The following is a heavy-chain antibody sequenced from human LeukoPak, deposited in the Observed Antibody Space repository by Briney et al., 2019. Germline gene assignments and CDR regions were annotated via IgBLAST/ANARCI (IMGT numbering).Heavy chain of an antibody. Sequence: GASVKVSCKASRGTFSSYAISWVRQAPGQGLEWMGGIIPIFGTANYAQKFQGRVTITTDESTSTAYMELSSLRSEDTAVYYCARGRWLQGIDYWGQGTLVTVSS. D-gene: IGHD5-24*01. J-gene: IGHJ4*02. CDR1: RGTFSSYA. CDR2: IIPIFGTA. CDR3: ARGRWLQGIDY. V-gene: IGHV1-69*05.